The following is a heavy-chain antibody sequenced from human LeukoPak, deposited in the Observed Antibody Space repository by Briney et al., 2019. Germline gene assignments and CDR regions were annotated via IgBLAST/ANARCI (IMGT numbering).Heavy chain of an antibody. Sequence: GGSLRLSCAASGFTFSDYWMSWVRQAPGKGLEWVSGIGGSGVSTYYGDFVKGRFTISRDNSRNTLYLQMNSLTAEDTAIYYCARDASLYYVDHWGQGTLVTVSS. CDR2: IGGSGVST. CDR3: ARDASLYYVDH. J-gene: IGHJ4*02. CDR1: GFTFSDYW. V-gene: IGHV3-23*01.